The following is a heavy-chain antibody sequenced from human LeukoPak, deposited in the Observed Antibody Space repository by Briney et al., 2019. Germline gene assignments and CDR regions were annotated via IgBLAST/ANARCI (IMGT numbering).Heavy chain of an antibody. V-gene: IGHV3-7*05. CDR2: IKQDGSEK. J-gene: IGHJ4*02. Sequence: GGSLTLSCVASGFTFSSYWMSWGRQAPGKGLEWVANIKQDGSEKYYVDSVKGRFTISRDNAKNSLYLQMNSLRAEDTAVYYCARLTGSYYPFWGQGTLVTVSS. CDR3: ARLTGSYYPF. CDR1: GFTFSSYW. D-gene: IGHD1-26*01.